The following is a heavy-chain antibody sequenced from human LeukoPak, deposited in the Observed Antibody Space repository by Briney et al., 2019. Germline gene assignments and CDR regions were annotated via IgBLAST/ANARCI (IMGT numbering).Heavy chain of an antibody. V-gene: IGHV4-38-2*01. CDR1: GYSISSGYY. J-gene: IGHJ4*02. Sequence: PSETLSLTCAVSGYSISSGYYWGWIRQPPGKGLEWIGSIYHSGSTYYNPSLKSRVTISVDTSKNQFSLKLSSVTAADTAVYYCATYGVNASALDYWGQGTLVTVSS. D-gene: IGHD2-21*01. CDR3: ATYGVNASALDY. CDR2: IYHSGST.